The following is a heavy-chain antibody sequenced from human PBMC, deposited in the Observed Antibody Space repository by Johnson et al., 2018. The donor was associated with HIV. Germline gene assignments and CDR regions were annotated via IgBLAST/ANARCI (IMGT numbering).Heavy chain of an antibody. D-gene: IGHD6-13*01. J-gene: IGHJ3*01. CDR3: ARDGESQQLRLGDAFDV. V-gene: IGHV3-66*01. Sequence: VRLVESGGGLVKPGGSLRLSCAASGFSVSNNYMNWVRQAPGKGLEWVSVLYSGGNTYYADSVRGRFTISRDNSKNTLYLQMSSLKVEDTAMYYCARDGESQQLRLGDAFDVWGRGTMVIVSS. CDR2: LYSGGNT. CDR1: GFSVSNNY.